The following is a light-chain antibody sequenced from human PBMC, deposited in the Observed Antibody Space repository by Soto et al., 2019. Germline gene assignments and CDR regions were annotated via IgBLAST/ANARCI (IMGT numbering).Light chain of an antibody. Sequence: DIQMNHSPSTLSASVGDRVTITCRASQFVTNWLAWYQQKPGKAPNLLIYKASLLGCGVPSRFSGGGSVTEFTRSSTSLQPDDFATYYCQQYNGHSWAFGQGTKVEIK. CDR3: QQYNGHSWA. V-gene: IGKV1-5*03. CDR1: QFVTNW. CDR2: KAS. J-gene: IGKJ1*01.